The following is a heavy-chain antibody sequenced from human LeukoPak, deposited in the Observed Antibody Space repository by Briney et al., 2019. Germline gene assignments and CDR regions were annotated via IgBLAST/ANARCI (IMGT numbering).Heavy chain of an antibody. J-gene: IGHJ4*02. CDR1: VGSISSYY. D-gene: IGHD2-2*02. V-gene: IGHV4-4*07. CDR2: SYTSGST. Sequence: SETLSLTCTVSVGSISSYYWSLIRQPAGKGLAWIGRSYTSGSTNYNPSLKSRVTMSVDTSKNQFSLKLSSVTAADTAVYYCASEWYQLLYPSQWYFDYWGQGTLVTVSS. CDR3: ASEWYQLLYPSQWYFDY.